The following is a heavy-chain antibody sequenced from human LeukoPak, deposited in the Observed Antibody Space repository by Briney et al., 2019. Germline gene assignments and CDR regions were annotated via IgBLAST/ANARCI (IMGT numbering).Heavy chain of an antibody. V-gene: IGHV3-23*01. CDR3: AKKGQYYYDSSRERYYYYGMDV. CDR2: ISGSGGST. D-gene: IGHD3-22*01. CDR1: GFTFSSYA. J-gene: IGHJ6*02. Sequence: GGSLRLSCAASGFTFSSYAMSWVRQAPGKGLEWVSAISGSGGSTYYADSVKGRFTISRDNSKNTLYLQMNSLRAEDTVVYYCAKKGQYYYDSSRERYYYYGMDVWGQGTTVTVSS.